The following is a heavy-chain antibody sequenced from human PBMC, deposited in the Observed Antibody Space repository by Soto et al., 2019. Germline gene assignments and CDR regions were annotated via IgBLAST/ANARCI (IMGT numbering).Heavy chain of an antibody. D-gene: IGHD1-26*01. V-gene: IGHV4-30-2*06. CDR3: ARGRDWFDT. J-gene: IGHJ5*02. Sequence: QLLLQESASGPVKPSQTLSLTCAVSGASVSSAGSSWTWTRQSPGKGLEWIGYIVNPGSRYQSESTSYNPSLESRVTISVDKSNNQVSLRLTSVTAADTAVYFCARGRDWFDTWGQGTLVTVSS. CDR2: IVNPGSRYQSEST. CDR1: GASVSSAGSS.